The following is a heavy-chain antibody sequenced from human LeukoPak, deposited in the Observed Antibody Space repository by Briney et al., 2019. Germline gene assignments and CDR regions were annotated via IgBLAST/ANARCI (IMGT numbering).Heavy chain of an antibody. CDR2: INHSGST. D-gene: IGHD3-3*01. CDR3: ASRGFLEWLLWDY. Sequence: SETLSLTCAVYGGSFSGYYWSWIRQPPGKGLEWIGEINHSGSTNYNPSLKSRVTISVDTSKNQFSLKLSSVTAADTAVYYCASRGFLEWLLWDYWGQGTLVTVSS. J-gene: IGHJ4*02. V-gene: IGHV4-34*01. CDR1: GGSFSGYY.